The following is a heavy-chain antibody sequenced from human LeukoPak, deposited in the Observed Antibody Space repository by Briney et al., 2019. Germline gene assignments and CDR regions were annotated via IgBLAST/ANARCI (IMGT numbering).Heavy chain of an antibody. CDR2: IYYSGST. CDR3: ARQVAVAGPRLDY. D-gene: IGHD6-19*01. J-gene: IGHJ4*02. Sequence: SETLSLTCTVSGGSISSSSYYWGWIRQPPGKGLEWIGSIYYSGSTYYNPSLEGRVTISVDTSKNQFSLKLSSVTAADTSVYYCARQVAVAGPRLDYWGQGTLVTVSS. CDR1: GGSISSSSYY. V-gene: IGHV4-39*01.